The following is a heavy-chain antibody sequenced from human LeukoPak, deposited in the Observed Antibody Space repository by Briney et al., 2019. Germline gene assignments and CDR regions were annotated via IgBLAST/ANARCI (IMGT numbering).Heavy chain of an antibody. CDR2: INQDGSEE. CDR3: GRDPYHSGGYGAFDI. D-gene: IGHD3-22*01. V-gene: IGHV3-7*01. CDR1: GFSFSSFC. J-gene: IGHJ3*02. Sequence: PGGSLILSCAASGFSFSSFCMSWVRQAPGKGLEWVANINQDGSEEQYVDSVKGRFTISRDNAENSLYLQMHRLTAEDIAVYYCGRDPYHSGGYGAFDIWGQGTAVPVPS.